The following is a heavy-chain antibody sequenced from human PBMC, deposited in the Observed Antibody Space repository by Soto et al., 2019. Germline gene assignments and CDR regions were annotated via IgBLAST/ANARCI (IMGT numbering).Heavy chain of an antibody. Sequence: HPGGSLRLSCAASGFTFSSYEMNWVRQAPGKGLEWVSYISSSGSTIYYADSVKGRFTISRDNSKNTLDLQLNSLRSEDTAVYYSARPRLRRVRYFDWAPLDVWGQGTTVTVSS. D-gene: IGHD3-9*01. CDR2: ISSSGSTI. CDR1: GFTFSSYE. J-gene: IGHJ6*02. V-gene: IGHV3-48*03. CDR3: ARPRLRRVRYFDWAPLDV.